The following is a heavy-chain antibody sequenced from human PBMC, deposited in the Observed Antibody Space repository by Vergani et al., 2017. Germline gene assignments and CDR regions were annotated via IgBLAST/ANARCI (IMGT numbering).Heavy chain of an antibody. Sequence: EVQLVESGGGLVKPGRSLRLSCTASGFTFSSYWMSWVRQAPGKGLEWVANIKQDGSEKYYVDSVKGRFTISRDNAKNSLYLQMNSLRAEDTAVYYCARDQEDIVGATDAFDIWGQGTMVTVSS. D-gene: IGHD1-26*01. CDR2: IKQDGSEK. CDR1: GFTFSSYW. V-gene: IGHV3-7*01. J-gene: IGHJ3*02. CDR3: ARDQEDIVGATDAFDI.